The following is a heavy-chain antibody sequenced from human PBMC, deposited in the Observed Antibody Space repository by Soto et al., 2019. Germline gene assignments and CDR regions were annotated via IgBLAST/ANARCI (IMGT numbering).Heavy chain of an antibody. D-gene: IGHD1-26*01. Sequence: GGSLRLSCAASGFTFSSYAMHWVRQAPGKGLEWVAVISYDGSNKYYADSVKGRFTISRDNSKNTLYLQMNSLRAEDTAVYYCARAVVYSGSSPLDYWGQGTLVTVSS. CDR1: GFTFSSYA. V-gene: IGHV3-30-3*01. J-gene: IGHJ4*02. CDR2: ISYDGSNK. CDR3: ARAVVYSGSSPLDY.